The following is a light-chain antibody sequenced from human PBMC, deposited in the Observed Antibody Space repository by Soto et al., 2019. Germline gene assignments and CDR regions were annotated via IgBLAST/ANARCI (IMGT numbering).Light chain of an antibody. CDR3: QQRNIWPPVT. J-gene: IGKJ5*01. CDR1: QSVRSF. CDR2: DAS. Sequence: EIVLTHSPATLSLSPGEIATLSCRASQSVRSFVAWYQQKPGQAPRLLIYDASNRATGIPARFSGSGSGTDFTLTISSLEPEDFAVYYCQQRNIWPPVTFGHGTRLEIK. V-gene: IGKV3-11*01.